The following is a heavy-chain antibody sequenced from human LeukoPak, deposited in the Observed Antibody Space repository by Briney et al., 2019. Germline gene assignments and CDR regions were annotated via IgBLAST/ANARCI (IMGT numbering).Heavy chain of an antibody. J-gene: IGHJ4*02. D-gene: IGHD3-22*01. CDR2: IYYTGSI. V-gene: IGHV4-30-4*01. CDR3: ARGLLSRDYDSSGFGY. CDR1: GASLSSGDYY. Sequence: SETLSLTCTVSGASLSSGDYYWHWVRQSPGKGLEWIGYIYYTGSIYYNPSLKSQVIISVDTSKNQFSLNLSSVTAAVTAVYYCARGLLSRDYDSSGFGYWGQGTLVTVSS.